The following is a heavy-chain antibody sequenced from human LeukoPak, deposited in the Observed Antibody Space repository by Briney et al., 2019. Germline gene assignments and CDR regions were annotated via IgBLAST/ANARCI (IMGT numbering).Heavy chain of an antibody. Sequence: GGSLRLSCAASGFTFSSYWMSWVRQAPGKGLEWVANIKQDGSEKYYVDSVKGRSTISRDNAKNSLYLQMNSLRAEDTAVYYCARRDCSSTSCYTSGTYYFDYWGQGTLVTVSS. CDR1: GFTFSSYW. CDR3: ARRDCSSTSCYTSGTYYFDY. CDR2: IKQDGSEK. D-gene: IGHD2-2*02. V-gene: IGHV3-7*01. J-gene: IGHJ4*02.